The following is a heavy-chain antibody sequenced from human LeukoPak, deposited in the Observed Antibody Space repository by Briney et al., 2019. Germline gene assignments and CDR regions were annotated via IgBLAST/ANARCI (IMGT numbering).Heavy chain of an antibody. CDR1: GFTFSSYD. CDR3: ARIDIAVASAFILDAFGI. D-gene: IGHD2-2*01. CDR2: IGIAGDT. J-gene: IGHJ3*02. Sequence: GGSLRLSCAASGFTFSSYDIHWVRQVTGKGLEWVSAIGIAGDTYYLDSVKGRFTISRDNAKNSLYLQMNSLRAEDTAVYYCARIDIAVASAFILDAFGIWGQGTMVTVSS. V-gene: IGHV3-13*01.